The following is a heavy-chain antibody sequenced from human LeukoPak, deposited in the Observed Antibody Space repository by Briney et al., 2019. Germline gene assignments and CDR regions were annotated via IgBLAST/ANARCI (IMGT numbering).Heavy chain of an antibody. CDR1: GGFFSGYY. Sequence: SEPLSLTCAVYGGFFSGYYWSWIRQPPGKGLEWIGEINHSGSTNYNPSLKSRVTISVDTSKNQFSLKLSSVTAADTAVYYCARGRPGYDFWSGYSDLDYWGQGTLVTVSS. D-gene: IGHD3-3*01. CDR2: INHSGST. CDR3: ARGRPGYDFWSGYSDLDY. V-gene: IGHV4-34*01. J-gene: IGHJ4*02.